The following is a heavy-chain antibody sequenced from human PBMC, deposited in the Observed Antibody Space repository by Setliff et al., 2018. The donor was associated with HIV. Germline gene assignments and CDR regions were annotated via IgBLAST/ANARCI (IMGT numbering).Heavy chain of an antibody. J-gene: IGHJ6*03. V-gene: IGHV4-34*01. CDR1: GGSFSGYY. D-gene: IGHD1-7*01. CDR3: ARGDGTKYYYYFYMAV. Sequence: SETLSLTCAVYGGSFSGYYWSWIRQPPGKGLEWIGEINHRGSTNCNPSLKSRVSISVDTSKNQFSLKLSSVTAADTAVYYCARGDGTKYYYYFYMAVWGKGTTVTVSS. CDR2: INHRGST.